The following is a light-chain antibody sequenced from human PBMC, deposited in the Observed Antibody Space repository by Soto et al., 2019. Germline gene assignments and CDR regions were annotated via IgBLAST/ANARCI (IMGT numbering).Light chain of an antibody. J-gene: IGLJ2*01. Sequence: QSALTQPASVSGSPGQSITMSCTGSRSDFGGYNLVSWYQQHPGKAPKLMIYEVSKRPSGVSNRFSGSKSGNTASLTISGLQAEDEADYYCSSYAGSSTFVVFGGGTKLTVL. CDR1: RSDFGGYNL. CDR2: EVS. V-gene: IGLV2-23*02. CDR3: SSYAGSSTFVV.